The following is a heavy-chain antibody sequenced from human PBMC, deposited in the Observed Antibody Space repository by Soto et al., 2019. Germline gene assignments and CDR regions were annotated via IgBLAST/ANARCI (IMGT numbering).Heavy chain of an antibody. J-gene: IGHJ5*02. CDR2: IYTSGST. D-gene: IGHD6-19*01. CDR3: ARAYSSGWYLYNWFDT. CDR1: GGSISSYY. Sequence: PSETLSLTCTVSGGSISSYYWSWIRQPAGKGLEWIGRIYTSGSTNYNPSLKSRVTMSVDTSKNQFSLKLSSVTAADTAVYYCARAYSSGWYLYNWFDTWGQGTLVTVSS. V-gene: IGHV4-4*07.